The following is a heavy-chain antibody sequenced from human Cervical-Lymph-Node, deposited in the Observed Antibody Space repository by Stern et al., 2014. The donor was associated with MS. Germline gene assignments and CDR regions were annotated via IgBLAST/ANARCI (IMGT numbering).Heavy chain of an antibody. CDR1: GLTFSTYA. V-gene: IGHV3-23*01. D-gene: IGHD5-18*01. CDR3: ATNPVNSFGFVYRYFDY. CDR2: ITVNGGST. J-gene: IGHJ4*02. Sequence: VQLMQSGGGLVQPGGSQRLSCAASGLTFSTYALSWVRQAPGKGLEWVSTITVNGGSTSSADSVKGRFTLSRDNSKNTLYLHMSSLRADDSAVYYCATNPVNSFGFVYRYFDYWGQGTLVTVSS.